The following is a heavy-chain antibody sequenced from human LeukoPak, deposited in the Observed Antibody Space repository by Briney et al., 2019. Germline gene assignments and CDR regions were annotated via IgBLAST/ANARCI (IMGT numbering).Heavy chain of an antibody. V-gene: IGHV4-4*07. D-gene: IGHD1-26*01. CDR3: ARDGRRWELPRFDY. CDR2: IYTSGST. Sequence: SETLSLTCTVSGVSISSYYWSWIRQPAGKGLEWIGRIYTSGSTNYNPSLKSRVTMSVDTSKNQFSLKLSSVTAADTAVYYCARDGRRWELPRFDYWGQGTLVTVSS. J-gene: IGHJ4*02. CDR1: GVSISSYY.